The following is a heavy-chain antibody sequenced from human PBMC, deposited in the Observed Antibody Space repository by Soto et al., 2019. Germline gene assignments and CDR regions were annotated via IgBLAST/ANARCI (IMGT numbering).Heavy chain of an antibody. V-gene: IGHV1-8*01. D-gene: IGHD4-17*01. CDR3: EGSLYGDNVDY. CDR1: GYTYTSYD. CDR2: MNPNSGNT. Sequence: QVQLVQSGAEVKKPGASVKVSCKASGYTYTSYDINWVRQATGQGLEWMGWMNPNSGNTGYAQKFQGRVIMTRDTSISIAYMELSCLRSEGTAVYYCEGSLYGDNVDYWGQGTLVSVSS. J-gene: IGHJ4*02.